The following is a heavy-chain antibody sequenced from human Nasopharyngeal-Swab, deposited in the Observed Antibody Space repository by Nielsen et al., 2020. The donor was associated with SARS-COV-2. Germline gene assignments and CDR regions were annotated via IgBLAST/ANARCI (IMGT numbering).Heavy chain of an antibody. D-gene: IGHD3-22*01. CDR3: ARIKYYYDSSGVFDY. J-gene: IGHJ4*02. CDR2: ISHDGSNK. V-gene: IGHV3-30-3*01. Sequence: WIRQPPGKGLEWVAVISHDGSNKYYADSVKGRFTISRDNSKNTLYLQMNSLRAEGTAVYYCARIKYYYDSSGVFDYWGQGTLVTVSS.